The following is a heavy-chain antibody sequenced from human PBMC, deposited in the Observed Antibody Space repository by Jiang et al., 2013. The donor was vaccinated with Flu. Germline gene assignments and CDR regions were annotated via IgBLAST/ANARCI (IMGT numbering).Heavy chain of an antibody. J-gene: IGHJ6*02. CDR1: GFTFSSYA. V-gene: IGHV3-30-3*01. Sequence: GVVQPGRSLRLSCAASGFTFSSYAMHWVRQAPGKGLEWVAVISYDGSNKYYADSVKGRFTISRDNSKNTLYLQMNSLRAEDTAVYYCARDSRDTATKDYYYYYGMGVWGQGTTVTVSS. CDR2: ISYDGSNK. CDR3: ARDSRDTATKDYYYYYGMGV. D-gene: IGHD5-18*01.